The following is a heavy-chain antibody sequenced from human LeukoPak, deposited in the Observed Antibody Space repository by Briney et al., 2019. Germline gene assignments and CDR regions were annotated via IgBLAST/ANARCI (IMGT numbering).Heavy chain of an antibody. CDR2: ISTYNGNT. Sequence: ASVKVSCKASGYTFTSYDFSWVRQAPGQGLEWMGWISTYNGNTNYAQKLQGRVTMTTDTSTSTAYMELRSLRSDDTAVYYCARARPRYCSSTSCRTTTLLDFDYWGQGTLVTVSS. V-gene: IGHV1-18*01. J-gene: IGHJ4*02. CDR1: GYTFTSYD. D-gene: IGHD2-2*01. CDR3: ARARPRYCSSTSCRTTTLLDFDY.